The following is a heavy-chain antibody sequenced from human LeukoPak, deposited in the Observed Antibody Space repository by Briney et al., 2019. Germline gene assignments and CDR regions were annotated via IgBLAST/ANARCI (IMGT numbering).Heavy chain of an antibody. CDR1: GFSFSSYW. D-gene: IGHD4-17*01. V-gene: IGHV3-7*03. Sequence: GGSLRLSCAVSGFSFSSYWMSWVRQAPRNGQEWVANIKHDGSEKYYVDSVKGRFTISRDNAKNSLYLQMNRLRAEDTAVYYCARDFGDYFCYFDYWGQGTLVTVSP. CDR2: IKHDGSEK. J-gene: IGHJ4*02. CDR3: ARDFGDYFCYFDY.